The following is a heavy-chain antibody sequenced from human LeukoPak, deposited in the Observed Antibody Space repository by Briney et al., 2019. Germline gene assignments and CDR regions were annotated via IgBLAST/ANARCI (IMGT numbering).Heavy chain of an antibody. J-gene: IGHJ4*02. D-gene: IGHD3-9*01. CDR2: IYYSGST. CDR3: ATYDILTGYPKDY. CDR1: GGSISSSSYY. Sequence: SQTLSLTCTVSGGSISSSSYYWGWIRQPPGKGLEWIGSIYYSGSTYYNPSLKSRVTISVDTSKNQFSLKLSSVTAADTAVYYCATYDILTGYPKDYWGQGTLVTVSS. V-gene: IGHV4-39*01.